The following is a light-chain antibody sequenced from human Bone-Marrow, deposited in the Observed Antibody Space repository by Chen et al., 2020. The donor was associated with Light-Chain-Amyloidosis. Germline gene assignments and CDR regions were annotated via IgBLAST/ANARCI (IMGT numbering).Light chain of an antibody. Sequence: QSALPPPAPVSGSRRQAITISCTGSNRDAGGYKYVSWYQQHPGEAPKLTIYDVSNRPSGISNRFSGSKSGNTASLTISGLRAEDEAIYYCSSYRGNSTWVFGGGTKLTVL. CDR3: SSYRGNSTWV. CDR1: NRDAGGYKY. CDR2: DVS. J-gene: IGLJ3*02. V-gene: IGLV2-14*03.